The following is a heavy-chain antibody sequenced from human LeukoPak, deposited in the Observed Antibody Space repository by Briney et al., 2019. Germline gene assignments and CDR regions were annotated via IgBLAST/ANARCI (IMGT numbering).Heavy chain of an antibody. V-gene: IGHV1-69*05. CDR1: GGTFSSYA. Sequence: ASVKVSCKASGGTFSSYAISWVRQAPGQGLEWMGGFIPIFGTANYAQKCQGRVTITTAESTSTAYMELSSLRSEDTAVYYCARDNGYCSGGSCYLLDYWGQGTLVTVS. D-gene: IGHD2-15*01. J-gene: IGHJ4*02. CDR2: FIPIFGTA. CDR3: ARDNGYCSGGSCYLLDY.